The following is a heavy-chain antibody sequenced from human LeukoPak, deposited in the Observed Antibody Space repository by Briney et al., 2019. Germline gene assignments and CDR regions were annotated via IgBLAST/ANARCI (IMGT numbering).Heavy chain of an antibody. D-gene: IGHD6-19*01. V-gene: IGHV4-34*01. CDR1: GGSFSGYY. CDR3: ARGSRYSGGGSDD. J-gene: IGHJ4*02. CDR2: INHSGST. Sequence: SETLSLTCAVHGGSFSGYYWRWIRRPPGKGVEWIGEINHSGSTNYNPSLKSRVTISVDTAKNQFSLKLSSVTAADTAVYYCARGSRYSGGGSDDWGQGTRVTVSS.